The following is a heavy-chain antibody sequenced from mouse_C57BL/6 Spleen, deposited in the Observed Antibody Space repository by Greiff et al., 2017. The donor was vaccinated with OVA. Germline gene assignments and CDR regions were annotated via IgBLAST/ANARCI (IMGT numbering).Heavy chain of an antibody. CDR2: FYPGRGSI. J-gene: IGHJ2*01. Sequence: VQLQQSGAELVKPGASVKLSCKASGYTFTEYTIHWVKQRSGPGLAWIGWFYPGRGSIKYTEKFKDKAPLTADKSSSTVYMELSRLTSEDSAVYFCARHASHYYGSSYDDWGQGTTRTVSS. V-gene: IGHV1-62-2*01. CDR3: ARHASHYYGSSYDD. CDR1: GYTFTEYT. D-gene: IGHD1-1*01.